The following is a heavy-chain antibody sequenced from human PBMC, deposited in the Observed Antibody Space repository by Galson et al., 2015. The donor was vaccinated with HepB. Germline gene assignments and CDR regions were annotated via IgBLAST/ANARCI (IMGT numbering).Heavy chain of an antibody. Sequence: SLRLSCAASGFTFSSYWMDWVRQGPEKGLVWVSRIHSDGKTTNYADSVKGRFTISRDNAKNTLYLQMNSLRVEDTAVYYCARGYCSTTNCPPDLWGQGTLVTVSS. CDR2: IHSDGKTT. CDR1: GFTFSSYW. D-gene: IGHD2-2*01. J-gene: IGHJ5*02. CDR3: ARGYCSTTNCPPDL. V-gene: IGHV3-74*01.